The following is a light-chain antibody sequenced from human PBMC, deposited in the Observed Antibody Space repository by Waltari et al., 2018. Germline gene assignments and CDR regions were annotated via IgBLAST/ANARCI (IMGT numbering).Light chain of an antibody. V-gene: IGKV2-28*01. Sequence: DLLLPHLPSSLPFTPGGRASFPALSIQTLFLSNGHNYWDWYLQRPGQSPQLLIYLGSNRASGVPDRFSGSGSGTDFTLKISRVEAEDVGIYYCMQALQTPPYTFGQGTKLEIK. CDR2: LGS. CDR1: QTLFLSNGHNY. J-gene: IGKJ2*01. CDR3: MQALQTPPYT.